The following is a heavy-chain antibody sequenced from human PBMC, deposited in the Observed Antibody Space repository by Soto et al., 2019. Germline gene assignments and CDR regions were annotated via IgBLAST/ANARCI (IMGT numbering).Heavy chain of an antibody. J-gene: IGHJ3*01. Sequence: QVQLVESGGGVVQPGTSLRLSCAASGFTFNNYGMHWVRQAPGTGLEWVAAISNDGSDKYYADSVKGRLTISRDNSKNTRYLQMDSVRAEDTAVYYCAKDQGIAASHGIDWGQGTMVTVSS. CDR2: ISNDGSDK. CDR1: GFTFNNYG. CDR3: AKDQGIAASHGID. V-gene: IGHV3-30*18. D-gene: IGHD6-13*01.